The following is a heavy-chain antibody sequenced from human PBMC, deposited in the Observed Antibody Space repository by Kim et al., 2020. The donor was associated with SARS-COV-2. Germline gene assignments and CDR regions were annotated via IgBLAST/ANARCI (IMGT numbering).Heavy chain of an antibody. J-gene: IGHJ3*02. CDR3: ARPTAGTDAFDI. CDR1: GFSFSSHG. Sequence: GGSLRLSCAASGFSFSSHGMHWVRQAPGKGLEWVAVISYDGGNEYYADSVKGRFTVSRDNSKNTLYVQMNSLRAEDTAVYYCARPTAGTDAFDIWGQGT. D-gene: IGHD6-13*01. CDR2: ISYDGGNE. V-gene: IGHV3-33*05.